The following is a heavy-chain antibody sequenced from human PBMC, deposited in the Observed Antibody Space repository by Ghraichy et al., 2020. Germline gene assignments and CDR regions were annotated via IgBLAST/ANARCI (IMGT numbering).Heavy chain of an antibody. V-gene: IGHV3-23*01. D-gene: IGHD6-19*01. J-gene: IGHJ4*02. CDR3: AKVESSGWFVDFDY. Sequence: GGSLRLSCAASGFTFSGYAMSWVRQAPGKGLEWVSGISGGGDSTYYADSVKGRFTISRDNFKNTLYLQMNILRAEDTAVYYCAKVESSGWFVDFDYWGQGTLVTVSS. CDR1: GFTFSGYA. CDR2: ISGGGDST.